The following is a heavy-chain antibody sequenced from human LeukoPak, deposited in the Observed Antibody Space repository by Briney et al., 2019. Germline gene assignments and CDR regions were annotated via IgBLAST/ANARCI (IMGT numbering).Heavy chain of an antibody. V-gene: IGHV4-59*01. Sequence: SETLSLTCTVSGGSISNYYWSWIRQPPGKGLEWMGFIYYSGSANYNPSLRSRVTISVDTSKNQFSLKLRSVTAADTAVYYCAKDYYSSGHPEVVDYWGQGTLVTVSS. CDR3: AKDYYSSGHPEVVDY. CDR1: GGSISNYY. CDR2: IYYSGSA. D-gene: IGHD6-19*01. J-gene: IGHJ4*02.